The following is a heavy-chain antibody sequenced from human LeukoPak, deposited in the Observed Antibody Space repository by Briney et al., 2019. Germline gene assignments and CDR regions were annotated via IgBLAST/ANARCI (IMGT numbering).Heavy chain of an antibody. CDR1: GYTFTSYD. CDR2: MNPNSGNT. D-gene: IGHD6-13*01. CDR3: ARDPSSRSAFDI. J-gene: IGHJ3*02. Sequence: ASVKVSCKASGYTFTSYDINWVRQATGQGLEWMGWMNPNSGNTGYAQKFQGRVTMTRNTSISTAYMELSSLRSEDTAVYYCARDPSSRSAFDIWGQGTMVTVSS. V-gene: IGHV1-8*01.